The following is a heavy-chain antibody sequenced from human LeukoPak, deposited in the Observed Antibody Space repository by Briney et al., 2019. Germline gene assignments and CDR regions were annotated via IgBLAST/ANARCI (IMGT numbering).Heavy chain of an antibody. Sequence: GGSLRLSCAASGFTFSDYWRQWVRQAPGKGLEWVANINYHGNENYLLDSVKGRFNISRDNAKNSLFLQMNSLRVEYTAVYYCTRGDPDYWGLGTLVTVSS. CDR3: TRGDPDY. V-gene: IGHV3-7*01. J-gene: IGHJ4*02. CDR1: GFTFSDYW. CDR2: INYHGNEN. D-gene: IGHD2-21*02.